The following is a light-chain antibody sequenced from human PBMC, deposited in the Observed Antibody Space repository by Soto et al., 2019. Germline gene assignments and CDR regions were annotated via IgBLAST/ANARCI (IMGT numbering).Light chain of an antibody. V-gene: IGKV3-20*01. CDR3: QQYGSSPRT. Sequence: EIVLTQSPGTLSLSPGERATLSCRASQSVSNNYLAWYQQKPDQAPRLLIYGASGRATGIPDRFSGSGSGTDFILTISRLEPEDFVVYYCQQYGSSPRTFGQGTKVEIK. CDR2: GAS. CDR1: QSVSNNY. J-gene: IGKJ1*01.